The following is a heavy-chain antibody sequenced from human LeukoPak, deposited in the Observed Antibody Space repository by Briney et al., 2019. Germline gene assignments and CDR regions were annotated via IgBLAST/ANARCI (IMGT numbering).Heavy chain of an antibody. D-gene: IGHD2-2*01. Sequence: ASETLSLTCTVSGGSISSSSYYWGWIRQPPGKGLEWIGSIYYSGSTYYNPSLKSRVTISVDTSKNQFSLKLSSVTAADTAVYYCARAEYSCSSTSCYFFHYYYYMDVWGKGTTVTVSS. J-gene: IGHJ6*03. CDR3: ARAEYSCSSTSCYFFHYYYYMDV. V-gene: IGHV4-39*07. CDR1: GGSISSSSYY. CDR2: IYYSGST.